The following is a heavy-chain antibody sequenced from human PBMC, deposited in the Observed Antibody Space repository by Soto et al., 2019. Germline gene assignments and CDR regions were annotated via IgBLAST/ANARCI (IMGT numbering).Heavy chain of an antibody. D-gene: IGHD2-21*01. Sequence: GGSLRLSCAASGFTFSSYGMHWVRQAPGKGLEWVAVISYDGSNKYYADSVKGRFTISRDNSKNTLYLQMNSLRAEDTAGYYCAKYPPSTETLWYYYMDVWGKGTTVTVSS. CDR3: AKYPPSTETLWYYYMDV. CDR2: ISYDGSNK. J-gene: IGHJ6*03. CDR1: GFTFSSYG. V-gene: IGHV3-30*18.